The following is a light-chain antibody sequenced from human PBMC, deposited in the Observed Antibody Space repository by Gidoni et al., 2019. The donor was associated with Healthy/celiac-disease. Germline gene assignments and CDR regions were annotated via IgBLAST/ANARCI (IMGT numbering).Light chain of an antibody. V-gene: IGLV3-1*01. J-gene: IGLJ2*01. CDR2: QDS. Sequence: SYELTQPPSVSVSPGQTASITCSGDKLGDKYACWYQQKPGQSPVLVIYQDSKWPSGIPERFSGSNSGNTATLTISGTQAMDEADYYCQAWDSSTAHVVFGGGTKLTVL. CDR1: KLGDKY. CDR3: QAWDSSTAHVV.